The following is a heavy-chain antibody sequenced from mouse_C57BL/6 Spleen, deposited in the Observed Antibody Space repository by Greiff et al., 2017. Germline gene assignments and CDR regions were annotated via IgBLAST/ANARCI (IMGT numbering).Heavy chain of an antibody. J-gene: IGHJ1*03. CDR1: GFTFSSYA. CDR3: ARGITTVVATGWYFDV. D-gene: IGHD1-1*01. CDR2: ISDGGSYT. V-gene: IGHV5-4*01. Sequence: EVHLVESGGGLVKPGGSLKLSCAASGFTFSSYAMSWVRQTPEKRLEWVATISDGGSYTYYPDNVKGRFTISRDNAKNNLYLQMSHLKSEGTAVYYCARGITTVVATGWYFDVWGTGTTVTVSS.